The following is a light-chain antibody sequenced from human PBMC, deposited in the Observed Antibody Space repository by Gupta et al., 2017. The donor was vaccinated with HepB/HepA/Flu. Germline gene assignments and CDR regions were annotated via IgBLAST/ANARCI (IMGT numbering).Light chain of an antibody. CDR2: DVS. CDR1: SSDVGGYNW. V-gene: IGLV2-14*03. Sequence: QSALTQPASVSGSPGQSITISCTGSSSDVGGYNWVSWYQQHPGKAPKVLIYDVSDRPSGVSDRFSGSRSGNTASLDISGLQAEDEADYYCSSYSKNTIYVFGTGTKVTVL. CDR3: SSYSKNTIYV. J-gene: IGLJ1*01.